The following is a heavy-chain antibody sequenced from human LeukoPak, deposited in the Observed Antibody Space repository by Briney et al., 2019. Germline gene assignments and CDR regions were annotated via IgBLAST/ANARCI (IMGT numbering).Heavy chain of an antibody. V-gene: IGHV6-1*01. J-gene: IGHJ4*02. D-gene: IGHD1-7*01. CDR1: GDSVSSSSSA. Sequence: SQTLSLTCAISGDSVSSSSSAWSWIRQSPSRGLEWLGRTYYRSRWYTTYGESVKGRITINPDTSKNQFSLQLNSVTPEDTAVYYCARNYRPDFDHWGQGTLVTVSS. CDR2: TYYRSRWYT. CDR3: ARNYRPDFDH.